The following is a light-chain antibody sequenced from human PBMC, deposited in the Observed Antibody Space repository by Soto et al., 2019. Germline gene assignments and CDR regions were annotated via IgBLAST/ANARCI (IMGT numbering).Light chain of an antibody. CDR1: QSVSSSY. V-gene: IGKV3-20*01. J-gene: IGKJ1*01. CDR2: GAS. Sequence: EIVLTQSPGTLSLSSGERATLSCRASQSVSSSYLAWYQQKPGQAPRLLIYGASSRATGIPDRFSGSGSGTDFTLTISRLEPEDVAVYYCQQYCSSPRTFGQGTKVEIK. CDR3: QQYCSSPRT.